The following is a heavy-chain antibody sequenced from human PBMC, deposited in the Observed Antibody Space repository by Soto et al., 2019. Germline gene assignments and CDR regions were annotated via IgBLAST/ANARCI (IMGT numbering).Heavy chain of an antibody. CDR1: GGSISSSSYY. Sequence: NPSETLSLTCTVSGGSISSSSYYWGWIRQPPGKGLEWIGSIYYSGSTYYNPSLKSRVTISVDTSKNQFSLKPSSVTAADTAVYYCGRINVDNAFDYWGQGHLVTVST. CDR3: GRINVDNAFDY. V-gene: IGHV4-39*01. D-gene: IGHD5-12*01. CDR2: IYYSGST. J-gene: IGHJ4*02.